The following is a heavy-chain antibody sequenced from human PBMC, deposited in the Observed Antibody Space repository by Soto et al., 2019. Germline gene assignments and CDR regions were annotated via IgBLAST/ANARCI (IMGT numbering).Heavy chain of an antibody. CDR1: GDSINSDDYY. CDR2: IYYSGST. CDR3: ATETDAFDI. Sequence: QVQLQESGPGLVKPSQTLSLTCTVSGDSINSDDYYWSWIRQPPGKGLEWIGYIYYSGSTYYKPSLKSRVTISVDTSKNQFSLNLTSVTAADTAVYYCATETDAFDIWGQGTMVTVCS. V-gene: IGHV4-30-4*01. J-gene: IGHJ3*02.